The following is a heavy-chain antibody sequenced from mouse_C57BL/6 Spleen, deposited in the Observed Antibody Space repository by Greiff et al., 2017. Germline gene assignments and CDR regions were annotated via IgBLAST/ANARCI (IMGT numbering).Heavy chain of an antibody. CDR3: ARWITTVVARYFDV. V-gene: IGHV1-81*01. Sequence: VHLVESGAELARPGASVKLSCKASGYTFTSYGISWVKQRTGQGLEWIGEIYPRSGNTYYNEKFKGKATLTADKSSSTAYMELRSLTSEDSAVYFCARWITTVVARYFDVWGTGTTVTVSS. D-gene: IGHD1-1*01. CDR1: GYTFTSYG. CDR2: IYPRSGNT. J-gene: IGHJ1*03.